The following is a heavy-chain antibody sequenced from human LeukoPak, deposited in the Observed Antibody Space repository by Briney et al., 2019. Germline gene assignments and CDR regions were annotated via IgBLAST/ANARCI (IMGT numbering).Heavy chain of an antibody. V-gene: IGHV3-48*04. J-gene: IGHJ3*02. CDR3: ARDQWYYNPDAFDI. Sequence: GGSLRLSCAASGFTFSSHVMSWVRQAPGKGLEWVSYISSSGSTIYYADSVKGRFTISRDNAKNSLYLQMNSLRAEDTAVYYCARDQWYYNPDAFDIWGQGTMVTVSS. CDR1: GFTFSSHV. CDR2: ISSSGSTI. D-gene: IGHD1-14*01.